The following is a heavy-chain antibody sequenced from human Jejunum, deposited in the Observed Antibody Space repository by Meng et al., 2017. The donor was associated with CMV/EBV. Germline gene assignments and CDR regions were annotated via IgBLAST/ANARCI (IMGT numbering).Heavy chain of an antibody. CDR2: ISSRGETP. Sequence: EVQLLESGGGLVQPGGSLRLSCAMLGFIFTSYAMTWVRQAPGKGLEWVSGISSRGETPYYAESVKGRFTISRDNSKNTLYLQMNSLRAEDTALYYCAKDGLEGATRPKYFDSWGRGILVTVSS. CDR3: AKDGLEGATRPKYFDS. D-gene: IGHD6-6*01. J-gene: IGHJ4*02. CDR1: GFIFTSYA. V-gene: IGHV3-23*01.